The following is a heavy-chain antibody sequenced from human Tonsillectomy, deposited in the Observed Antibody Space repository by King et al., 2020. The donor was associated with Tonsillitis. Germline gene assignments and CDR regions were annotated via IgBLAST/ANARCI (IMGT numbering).Heavy chain of an antibody. J-gene: IGHJ5*02. V-gene: IGHV3-48*02. D-gene: IGHD4-17*01. CDR1: GFTFSSYS. CDR3: ARAYYGDYRYWFDP. Sequence: VQLVESGGGLVQPGGSLRLSCAASGFTFSSYSMNWVRQAPGKGLEWVSYISSSSSTIYYADSVKGRFTIYRDNAKNSLYLQMNSLRDEDTAVYYCARAYYGDYRYWFDPWGQGTLVTVSS. CDR2: ISSSSSTI.